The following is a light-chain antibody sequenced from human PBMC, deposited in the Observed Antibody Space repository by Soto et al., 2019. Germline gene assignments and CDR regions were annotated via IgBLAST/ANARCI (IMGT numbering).Light chain of an antibody. CDR3: QQRQYWPPIT. CDR1: LSVSVY. Sequence: VVLTQSPATLSLSPGERAPLYCSASLSVSVYLDWYQQNPGQAPRLVIYDAFNRATGIPARFSGSGSGTDFTLTISSLEPEDFAVYYCQQRQYWPPITFGQGTRLEI. V-gene: IGKV3-11*01. CDR2: DAF. J-gene: IGKJ5*01.